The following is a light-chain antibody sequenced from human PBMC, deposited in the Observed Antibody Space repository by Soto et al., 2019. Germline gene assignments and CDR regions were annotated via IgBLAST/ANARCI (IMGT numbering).Light chain of an antibody. J-gene: IGKJ5*01. CDR2: GAS. CDR1: QSISSN. Sequence: DIVMTQSPATLSVSPGERATLSCRASQSISSNLAWYQQKPGQAPRLLIDGASTRATGISARFSGSGSGTAFTLTISSLQSEDLAVYYCQQYNNWPLTFGQGTRLEIK. V-gene: IGKV3-15*01. CDR3: QQYNNWPLT.